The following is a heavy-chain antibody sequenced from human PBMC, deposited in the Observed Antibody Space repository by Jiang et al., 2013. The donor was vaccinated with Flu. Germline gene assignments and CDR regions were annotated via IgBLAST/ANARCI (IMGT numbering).Heavy chain of an antibody. Sequence: QLVESGGGLVQPGGSLRLSCAASGFTFSSYAMSWVRQAPGKGLEWVSAISGSGGSTYYADSVKGRFTISRDNSKNTLYLQMNSLRAEDTAVYYCAKDLRGGSSGYYMNAFDIWGQGTMVTVSS. J-gene: IGHJ3*02. V-gene: IGHV3-23*04. CDR3: AKDLRGGSSGYYMNAFDI. CDR1: GFTFSSYA. D-gene: IGHD3-22*01. CDR2: ISGSGGST.